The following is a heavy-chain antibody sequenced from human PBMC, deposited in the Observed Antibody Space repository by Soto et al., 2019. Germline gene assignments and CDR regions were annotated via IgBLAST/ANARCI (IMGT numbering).Heavy chain of an antibody. Sequence: GGSLRLSCAASGFTFSSYGMHWVRQAPGKGLEWAAVIWYDGSNKYYADSVKGRFTISRDNSKNTLNLQMNSLRAEDTAVYYCARAYGSGRQSPDYWGQGTLVTVS. CDR3: ARAYGSGRQSPDY. J-gene: IGHJ4*02. CDR1: GFTFSSYG. D-gene: IGHD3-10*01. V-gene: IGHV3-33*01. CDR2: IWYDGSNK.